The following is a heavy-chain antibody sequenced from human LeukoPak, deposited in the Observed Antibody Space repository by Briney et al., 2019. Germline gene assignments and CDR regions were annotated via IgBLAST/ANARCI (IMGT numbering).Heavy chain of an antibody. Sequence: GASVKVSCKASGYTFTSYGISWVRQAPGQGLEWMGWISAYNGNTNYAQKLQGRVTMTTDTSTSTAYMELRSLRSDDTAVYYCARWGIAARSASYYYYYMDVWGKGTTVTVSS. D-gene: IGHD6-6*01. CDR3: ARWGIAARSASYYYYYMDV. V-gene: IGHV1-18*01. CDR1: GYTFTSYG. J-gene: IGHJ6*03. CDR2: ISAYNGNT.